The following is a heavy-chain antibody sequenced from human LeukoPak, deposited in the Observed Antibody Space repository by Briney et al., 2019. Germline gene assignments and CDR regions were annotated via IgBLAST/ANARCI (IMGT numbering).Heavy chain of an antibody. V-gene: IGHV3-66*03. CDR3: ARDRAATQDWVEFDP. J-gene: IGHJ5*02. CDR1: GFTVSTDN. CDR2: IRDSGET. D-gene: IGHD2-15*01. Sequence: GGSLRLSCAASGFTVSTDNMSWVRQAPGKGLEWVSLIRDSGETFYADSVKGRFTISRDNSKNTMYLQMNWLRVEDTAVYFCARDRAATQDWVEFDPWGQGTLVTVSS.